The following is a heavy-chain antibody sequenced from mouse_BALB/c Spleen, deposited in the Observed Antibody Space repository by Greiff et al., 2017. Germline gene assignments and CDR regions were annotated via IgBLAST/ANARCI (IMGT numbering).Heavy chain of an antibody. CDR3: ARGTTVVATDY. J-gene: IGHJ2*01. CDR1: GYTFTSYW. D-gene: IGHD1-1*01. Sequence: VQLQQSGAELAKPGASVKMSCKASGYTFTSYWMHWVKQRPGQGLEWIGYINPSTGYTEYNQKFKDKATLTADKSSSTAYIQLSSLTSEDSAVYYCARGTTVVATDYWGQGTTLTVSS. CDR2: INPSTGYT. V-gene: IGHV1-7*01.